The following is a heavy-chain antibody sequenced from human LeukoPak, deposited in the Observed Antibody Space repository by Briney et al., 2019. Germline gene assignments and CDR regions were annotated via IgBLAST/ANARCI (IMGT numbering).Heavy chain of an antibody. CDR2: IIPILGIA. CDR3: ARDYYDFWSGYFN. D-gene: IGHD3-3*01. V-gene: IGHV1-69*04. CDR1: GGTFSSYA. Sequence: GSSVKVSCKASGGTFSSYAISWVRQAPGQGLEWMGRIIPILGIANYAQKFQGRVTMTRDTSTSTVYMELSSLRSEDTAVYYCARDYYDFWSGYFNWGQGTPVTVSS. J-gene: IGHJ4*02.